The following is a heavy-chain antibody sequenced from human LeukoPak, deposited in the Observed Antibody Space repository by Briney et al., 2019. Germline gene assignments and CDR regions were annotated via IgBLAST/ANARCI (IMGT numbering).Heavy chain of an antibody. D-gene: IGHD3-16*02. CDR3: ARDQAPHRFDY. V-gene: IGHV1-69*13. Sequence: PWASVKVSCKASGGTFSSYAISWVRQAPGQGLEWMGGIVPIFGTANYAQKFQGRVTITADESTSTAYMELSSLRSEDTAVYYCARDQAPHRFDYWGQGTLVTVSS. CDR1: GGTFSSYA. CDR2: IVPIFGTA. J-gene: IGHJ4*02.